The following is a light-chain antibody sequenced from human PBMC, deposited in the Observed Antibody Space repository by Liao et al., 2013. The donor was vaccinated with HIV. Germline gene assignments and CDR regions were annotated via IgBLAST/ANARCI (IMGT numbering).Light chain of an antibody. CDR3: QVWDHSSDQGV. V-gene: IGLV3-21*04. CDR1: NIGSKS. Sequence: SYELTQPPSVSVAPGKTARITCGGSNIGSKSVHWYQQKPGQAPVLVIYYDSDRPSGIPERFSGSNSGNTATLTIRRVEAGDEADYYCQVWDHSSDQGVFGGGTKLTVL. CDR2: YDS. J-gene: IGLJ3*02.